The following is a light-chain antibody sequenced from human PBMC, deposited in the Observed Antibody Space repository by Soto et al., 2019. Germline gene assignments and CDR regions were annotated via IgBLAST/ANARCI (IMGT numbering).Light chain of an antibody. CDR3: XQYNNXPPIT. CDR2: GAS. J-gene: IGKJ5*01. Sequence: EIVTTPSPATLSVSPGERATLSCRASQSVRNNLAWYQQRPGQAPRLLIYGASTRAAGVPARFIGSGSGTEFTLTIDSLQSEDFAVYYCXQYNNXPPITFGQGTRLEIK. CDR1: QSVRNN. V-gene: IGKV3-15*01.